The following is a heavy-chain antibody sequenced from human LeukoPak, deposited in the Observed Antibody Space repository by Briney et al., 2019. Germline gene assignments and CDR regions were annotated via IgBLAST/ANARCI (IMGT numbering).Heavy chain of an antibody. V-gene: IGHV3-7*01. CDR3: AREGPRGNSQFDY. J-gene: IGHJ4*02. CDR1: GFTFSSYW. Sequence: GGSLRLSCAASGFTFSSYWMNWARQAPGKGLEWVASINHNGNVNYYVDSVKGRLTISRDNSKNTLYLQMNSLRAEDTAVYYCAREGPRGNSQFDYWGQGTLVTVSS. CDR2: INHNGNVN. D-gene: IGHD2/OR15-2a*01.